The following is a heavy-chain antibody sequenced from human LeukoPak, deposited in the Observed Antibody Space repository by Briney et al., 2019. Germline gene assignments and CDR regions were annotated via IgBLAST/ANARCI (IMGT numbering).Heavy chain of an antibody. V-gene: IGHV3-23*01. CDR2: ISHSGGTT. D-gene: IGHD2-2*01. CDR1: GFTVSSYA. Sequence: GGSLRLSCAASGFTVSSYAMSWVRQAPGKGLEWVSGISHSGGTTYYADSMKGRFTISRDNSKNTLYLQMNSLRAEDTAVYYCAKDQQYQLPLGAFDIWGQGTMVTV. CDR3: AKDQQYQLPLGAFDI. J-gene: IGHJ3*02.